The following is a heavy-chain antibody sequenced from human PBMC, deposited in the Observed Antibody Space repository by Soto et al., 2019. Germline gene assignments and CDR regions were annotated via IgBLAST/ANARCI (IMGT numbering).Heavy chain of an antibody. CDR1: GYTFTGYY. CDR2: INPNSGGT. V-gene: IGHV1-2*04. Sequence: ASVKVSCKASGYTFTGYYMHWVRQAPGQGLEWMGWINPNSGGTNYAQKFQGWVTMTRDTSISTAYMELSRLRSDDTAVYYCARDHTGYCSGGSCYSVTMDVWGQ. D-gene: IGHD2-15*01. CDR3: ARDHTGYCSGGSCYSVTMDV. J-gene: IGHJ6*01.